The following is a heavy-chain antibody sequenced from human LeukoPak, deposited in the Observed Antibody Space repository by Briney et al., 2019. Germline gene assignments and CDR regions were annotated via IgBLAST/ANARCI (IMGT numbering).Heavy chain of an antibody. V-gene: IGHV1-2*02. CDR1: GYTFTGYY. Sequence: GASVKVSCKASGYTFTGYYMHWVRQAPGQGLEWMGWINPNSGGTNYAQKFQGRVTMTRNTSISTAYMELSSLRSEDTAVYYCARDRPMVRGVNYYYYMDVWGKGTTVTVSS. CDR3: ARDRPMVRGVNYYYYMDV. CDR2: INPNSGGT. J-gene: IGHJ6*03. D-gene: IGHD3-10*01.